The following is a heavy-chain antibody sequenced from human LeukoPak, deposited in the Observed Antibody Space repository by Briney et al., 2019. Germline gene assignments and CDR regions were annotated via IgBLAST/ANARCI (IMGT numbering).Heavy chain of an antibody. CDR1: GYTFSSSD. CDR3: ARDGYSSGWSIFDY. D-gene: IGHD6-19*01. J-gene: IGHJ4*02. CDR2: MHPKSADT. V-gene: IGHV1-8*01. Sequence: ASVKVSRKVSGYTFSSSDINWVRQAPGQGFEWMGWMHPKSADTGYAQTFQGRVTMTTDTSTSTAYMELRSLRSDDTAVYYCARDGYSSGWSIFDYWGQGTLVTVSS.